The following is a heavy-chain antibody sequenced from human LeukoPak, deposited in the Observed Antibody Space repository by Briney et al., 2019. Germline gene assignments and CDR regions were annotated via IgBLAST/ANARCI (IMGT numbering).Heavy chain of an antibody. CDR3: ARDLFFGVVNYWFDP. CDR1: GYTFTGYY. Sequence: ASVKVSCKASGYTFTGYYMHWVRQAPGQGLEWMGWINPNSGGTNYAQKFQGRVTMTRDTSISTAYMELSRLRSDDTAVYYCARDLFFGVVNYWFDPWGQGTLVTVSS. V-gene: IGHV1-2*02. CDR2: INPNSGGT. D-gene: IGHD3-3*01. J-gene: IGHJ5*02.